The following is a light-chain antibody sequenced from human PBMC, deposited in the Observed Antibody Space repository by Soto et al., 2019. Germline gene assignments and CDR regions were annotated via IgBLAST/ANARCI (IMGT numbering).Light chain of an antibody. CDR3: QMSNIWVCT. J-gene: IGKJ4*01. Sequence: EIVMTQSPAILSVSPGERATLSCRANQSISSNLAWYQQKPGQAPRLLIYGAANRATGIPARFSGSGSVTDFNLTIHSLQYEAFAVYYCQMSNIWVCTFGGGTKGEIQ. CDR2: GAA. V-gene: IGKV3-15*01. CDR1: QSISSN.